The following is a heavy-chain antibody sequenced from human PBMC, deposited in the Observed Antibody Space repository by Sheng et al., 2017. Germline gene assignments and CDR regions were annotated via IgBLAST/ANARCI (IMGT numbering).Heavy chain of an antibody. CDR1: GGSLSGYL. V-gene: IGHV4-34*02. J-gene: IGHJ3*02. CDR3: ARHQHGTSSAAFEI. D-gene: IGHD6-6*01. Sequence: QVHLQQWGGGLLKPSETLSLTCAVSGGSLSGYLWSWIRQSPEKELEYIGEYGHGGGTNYSPSLKSRVTISIDTSRNQFFLKLYSVTAADTAIYYCARHQHGTSSAAFEIWGQGTMVTVST. CDR2: YGHGGGT.